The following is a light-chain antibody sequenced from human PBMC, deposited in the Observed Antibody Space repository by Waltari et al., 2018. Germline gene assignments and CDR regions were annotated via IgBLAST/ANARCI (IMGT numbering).Light chain of an antibody. CDR2: LGS. J-gene: IGKJ1*01. CDR1: QSLLHSNGYNY. Sequence: DIVMTQSPLSLPVPPGEPASISFRSSQSLLHSNGYNYLDWYLQKPGQSPQLLIYLGSNRASGVPDRFSGSGSGTDFTLKISRVEAEDVGVYYCMQALQTPPTFGQGTKVEIK. CDR3: MQALQTPPT. V-gene: IGKV2-28*01.